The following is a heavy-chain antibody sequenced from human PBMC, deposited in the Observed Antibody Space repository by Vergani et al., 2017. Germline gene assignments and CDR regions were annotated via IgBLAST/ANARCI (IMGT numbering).Heavy chain of an antibody. V-gene: IGHV4-34*01. Sequence: QVQLQQWGAGLLKPSETLSLTCAVYGGSFSGYYWSWIRQPPGKGLEWNGEINLSGSTNYNPSLKSRVTIAVDTSKNQFSLKLSSVTAADTAVYYCARGGYGGYVPREYYFDYWGQGTLVTVSS. CDR1: GGSFSGYY. D-gene: IGHD5-12*01. CDR3: ARGGYGGYVPREYYFDY. CDR2: INLSGST. J-gene: IGHJ4*02.